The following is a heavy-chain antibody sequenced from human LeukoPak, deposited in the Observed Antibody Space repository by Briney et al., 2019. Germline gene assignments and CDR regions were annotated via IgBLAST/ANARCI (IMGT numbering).Heavy chain of an antibody. CDR3: ARDDNPHYGENHLFGY. CDR1: GFTFTSYW. V-gene: IGHV3-7*05. Sequence: GGSLRLSCAASGFTFTSYWMTWVRQAPGKGLEWVANMNQDGSIKYYVDSVKGRFTISRDNAKNSLFLQMNSLRVEDTALYYCARDDNPHYGENHLFGYWGQGTLVTVSS. J-gene: IGHJ4*02. CDR2: MNQDGSIK. D-gene: IGHD4-17*01.